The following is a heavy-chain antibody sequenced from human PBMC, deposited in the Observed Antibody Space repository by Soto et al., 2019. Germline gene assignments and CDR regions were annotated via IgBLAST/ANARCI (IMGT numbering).Heavy chain of an antibody. CDR2: IWYDGSNK. D-gene: IGHD2-15*01. CDR1: GFTFSSYG. V-gene: IGHV3-33*01. Sequence: GGSLRLSCAASGFTFSSYGMHWVRQAPGKGLEWVAVIWYDGSNKYYADSVKGRFTISRDNSKNTLYLQMNSLRAEDTAVYYCARGGTVAGPLDYWGQGTLVTVSS. CDR3: ARGGTVAGPLDY. J-gene: IGHJ4*02.